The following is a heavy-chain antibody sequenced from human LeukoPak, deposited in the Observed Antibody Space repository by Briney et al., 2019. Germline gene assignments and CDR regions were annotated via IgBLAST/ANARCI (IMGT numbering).Heavy chain of an antibody. D-gene: IGHD3-22*01. CDR2: INTSGNT. CDR1: GGSISSYY. J-gene: IGHJ4*02. Sequence: PSETLSLTCTVSGGSISSYYWSWIRQPAGKGLEWIGRINTSGNTNYNPSLKSRVTMSVDTTKNQVSLKLSSVTAADTAVYYCARHPPYYYDSSEYYFDYWGQGTLVTVSS. V-gene: IGHV4-4*07. CDR3: ARHPPYYYDSSEYYFDY.